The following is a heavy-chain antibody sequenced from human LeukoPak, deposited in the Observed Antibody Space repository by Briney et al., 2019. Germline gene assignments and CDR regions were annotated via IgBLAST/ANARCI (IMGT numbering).Heavy chain of an antibody. CDR2: INSDGNNT. V-gene: IGHV3-74*01. CDR1: GFSFRTHW. CDR3: ARDNAPQTYSSGWYDS. J-gene: IGHJ5*01. Sequence: GGSLRLSCAASGFSFRTHWMHWVRLASGTGLVWVSRINSDGNNTNYAESVKGRFTISRDNAKNTLYLQMNSLRAEDSAVYYCARDNAPQTYSSGWYDSWGQGALVTVSS. D-gene: IGHD6-19*01.